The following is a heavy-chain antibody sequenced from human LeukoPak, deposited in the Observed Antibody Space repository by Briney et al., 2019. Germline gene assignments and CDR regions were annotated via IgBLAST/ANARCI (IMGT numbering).Heavy chain of an antibody. Sequence: SVKVSCKASGYSFSNYGIGWARQAPGQGLEGMGWISTYTDDIKYAENLQGRLTMTTDTPTSTAYMELRSLRSDDSAVYYCARGEYSISHFGYWGQGTQVVVSS. J-gene: IGHJ4*02. V-gene: IGHV1-18*01. CDR2: ISTYTDDI. CDR3: ARGEYSISHFGY. CDR1: GYSFSNYG. D-gene: IGHD6-6*01.